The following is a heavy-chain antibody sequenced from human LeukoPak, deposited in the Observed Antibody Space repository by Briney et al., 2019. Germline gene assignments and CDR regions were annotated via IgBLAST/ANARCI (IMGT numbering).Heavy chain of an antibody. Sequence: SETLSLTCTLSGGSVASSSFYWAWIRQPPGKGLECIGTIYYSGITYYHSSLKSRVTISVDTSKNQFSLKLNSVTAADTAVYYCARDVRFHYVSWLDPWGQGTLVTVSS. CDR2: IYYSGIT. CDR1: GGSVASSSFY. D-gene: IGHD3-16*01. V-gene: IGHV4-39*07. CDR3: ARDVRFHYVSWLDP. J-gene: IGHJ5*02.